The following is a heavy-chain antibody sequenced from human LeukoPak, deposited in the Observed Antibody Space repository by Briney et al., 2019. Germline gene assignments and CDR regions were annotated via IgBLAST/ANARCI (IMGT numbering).Heavy chain of an antibody. Sequence: ASVKASCKASGYTFTNYAMHWVRQAPGQRLEWMGWINAGNGNTKYSQEFQGRVTITRDTSASTAYMELITLRAEGMAVYYCARGGYNSRLGFDPWGQGTLVIVSS. J-gene: IGHJ5*02. CDR1: GYTFTNYA. V-gene: IGHV1-3*03. CDR3: ARGGYNSRLGFDP. CDR2: INAGNGNT. D-gene: IGHD1-1*01.